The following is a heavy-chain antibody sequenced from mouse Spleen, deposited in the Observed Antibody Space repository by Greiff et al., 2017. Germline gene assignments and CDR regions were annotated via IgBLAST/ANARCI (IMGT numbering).Heavy chain of an antibody. J-gene: IGHJ4*01. Sequence: VKLVESGAELARPGASVKLSCKASGYTFTDYYINWVKQRTGQGLEWIGEIYPGSGNTYYNEKFKGKATLTADKSSSTAYMQLSSLTSEDSAVYFWARGGYYGFAMDYWGQGTSVTVSS. CDR3: ARGGYYGFAMDY. CDR1: GYTFTDYY. CDR2: IYPGSGNT. V-gene: IGHV1-77*01. D-gene: IGHD2-2*01.